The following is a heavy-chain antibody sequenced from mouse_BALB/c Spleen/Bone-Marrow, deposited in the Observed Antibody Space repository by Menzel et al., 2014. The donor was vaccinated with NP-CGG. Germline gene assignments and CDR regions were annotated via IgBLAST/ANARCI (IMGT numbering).Heavy chain of an antibody. J-gene: IGHJ1*01. V-gene: IGHV7-3*02. D-gene: IGHD1-1*01. CDR3: ARDRNYDINWYFDV. CDR2: IRNKANGYTT. Sequence: EVKLVESGGGLVQPGGSLRLSCATSGFTFTDYYMSWVRQPPGKALEWLGFIRNKANGYTTEYSASVKGRFTISRDNSQSSLYLQMNILRTEDSATYYCARDRNYDINWYFDVWGAGTAVTVSS. CDR1: GFTFTDYY.